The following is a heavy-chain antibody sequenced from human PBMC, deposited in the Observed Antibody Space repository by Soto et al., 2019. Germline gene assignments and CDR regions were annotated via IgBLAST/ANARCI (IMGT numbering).Heavy chain of an antibody. J-gene: IGHJ3*02. CDR3: ARGGYSVNSKDPFYI. CDR1: GYTFTAYW. CDR2: IYPGDSDT. Sequence: PGESLKISCKGSGYTFTAYWIGWVRQMPGKGLEWMGIIYPGDSDTRYSPSFQGQVTISADKSITTAYLQWSSLKASDTAMFYCARGGYSVNSKDPFYIWGPGTMVTVSS. D-gene: IGHD6-25*01. V-gene: IGHV5-51*01.